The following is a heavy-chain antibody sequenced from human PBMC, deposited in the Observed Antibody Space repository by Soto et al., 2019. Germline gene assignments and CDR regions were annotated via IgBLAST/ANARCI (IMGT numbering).Heavy chain of an antibody. CDR1: GGSFSGYY. J-gene: IGHJ6*02. V-gene: IGHV4-34*01. D-gene: IGHD6-13*01. CDR3: ARVPGRIAAAGGYYYYGMDV. CDR2: INHSGST. Sequence: ASETLSLTCAVYGGSFSGYYWSWIRQPPGKGLEWIGEINHSGSTNYNPSLKSRVTISVDTSKNQFSLKLSSVTAADTAVYYCARVPGRIAAAGGYYYYGMDVWGQGTTVTVSS.